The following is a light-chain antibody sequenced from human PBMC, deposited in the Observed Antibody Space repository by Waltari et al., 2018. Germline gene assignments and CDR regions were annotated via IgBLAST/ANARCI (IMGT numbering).Light chain of an antibody. Sequence: QSVLTQPPSVSGAPGQRVSISCTGSGSNLGAGYDVHWYQQHPGKAPNLLIYGTSTRPPGGPDRFFGSQSGTSASLAITALQAEDEAEYYCQSYDTSLSVVFGGGTKLTVL. V-gene: IGLV1-40*01. CDR3: QSYDTSLSVV. CDR1: GSNLGAGYD. CDR2: GTS. J-gene: IGLJ2*01.